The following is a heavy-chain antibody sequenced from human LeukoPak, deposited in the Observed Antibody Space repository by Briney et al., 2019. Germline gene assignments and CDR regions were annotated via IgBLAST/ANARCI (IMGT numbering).Heavy chain of an antibody. V-gene: IGHV3-30-3*01. CDR3: ARGRHYYGSSGYSPFGY. CDR1: GFTFSSYA. Sequence: PGGSLRLSCAASGFTFSSYAMHWVRQAPGKGLEWVAVISYDGSNKYYADSVKGRFTISRDNSKNTLYLQMDSLRAEDTAVYYCARGRHYYGSSGYSPFGYWGQGTLVTVSS. J-gene: IGHJ4*02. CDR2: ISYDGSNK. D-gene: IGHD3-22*01.